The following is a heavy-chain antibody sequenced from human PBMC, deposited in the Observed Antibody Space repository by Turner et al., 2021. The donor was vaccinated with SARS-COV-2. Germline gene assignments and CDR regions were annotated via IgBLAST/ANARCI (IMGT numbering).Heavy chain of an antibody. J-gene: IGHJ4*02. CDR2: VYYGGST. CDR3: ARLPYYYDSSGPIDY. CDR1: GGASSSSSYY. Sequence: QLQLQESGPGLVKPSETLSLTCTVAGGASSSSSYYWGGIRQPPGKGLEWIGTVYYGGSTYYNPSLKSRVTISVDTSKNQFSLKLSYVTAADTAVYYCARLPYYYDSSGPIDYWGQGTLVTVSS. V-gene: IGHV4-39*01. D-gene: IGHD3-22*01.